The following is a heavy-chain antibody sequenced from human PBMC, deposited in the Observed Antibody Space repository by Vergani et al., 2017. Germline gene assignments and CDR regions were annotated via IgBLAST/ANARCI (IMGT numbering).Heavy chain of an antibody. Sequence: QVQLVESGGGVVQPGRSLRLSCAASGFTFSSYGMHWVRQAPGKGLEWVAVISYDGSNKYYADSVKGRFTISRDNSKNTLYLQMNSLRAEDTAVYYCAKDLESANWFDPWGQGTLVTVSS. V-gene: IGHV3-30*18. CDR1: GFTFSSYG. J-gene: IGHJ5*02. D-gene: IGHD2/OR15-2a*01. CDR2: ISYDGSNK. CDR3: AKDLESANWFDP.